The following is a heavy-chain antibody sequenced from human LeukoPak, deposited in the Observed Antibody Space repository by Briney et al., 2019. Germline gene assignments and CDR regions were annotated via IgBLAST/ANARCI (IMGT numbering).Heavy chain of an antibody. V-gene: IGHV4-39*01. J-gene: IGHJ4*02. CDR2: IYYSGST. CDR3: ARRFAAAGTFDY. Sequence: SETLSLTCTVSGGSISSSSYYWGWIRQPPGKGLDWIGSIYYSGSTYYNPSLKSRVTISVDTSKNQFSLKLSSVTAADTAVYYCARRFAAAGTFDYWGQGTLVTVSS. CDR1: GGSISSSSYY. D-gene: IGHD6-13*01.